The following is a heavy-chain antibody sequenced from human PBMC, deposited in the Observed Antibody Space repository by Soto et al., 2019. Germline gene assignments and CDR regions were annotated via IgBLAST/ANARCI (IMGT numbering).Heavy chain of an antibody. CDR1: GFTVSSNY. V-gene: IGHV3-15*07. J-gene: IGHJ4*02. Sequence: GGSLRLSCAASGFTVSSNYMNWVRQAPGKGLEWVGRIKSKTDVGTTDYAAPVKGRFTISRDDSKNTLYLQMNSLKTEDTSVYYCTTDPWPYTGTDYWGQGTLVTVSS. D-gene: IGHD5-18*01. CDR2: IKSKTDVGTT. CDR3: TTDPWPYTGTDY.